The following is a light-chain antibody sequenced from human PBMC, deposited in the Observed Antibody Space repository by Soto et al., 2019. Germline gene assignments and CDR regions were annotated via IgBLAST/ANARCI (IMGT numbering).Light chain of an antibody. J-gene: IGLJ1*01. V-gene: IGLV2-14*01. CDR2: DGS. Sequence: QSVLTQPPSAPGAPGLSVTISCTGTSSDVGAYNYVSWYQQHPGKAPKVMIYDGSNRPSGVSNRFSGSKSGNTASLTISGLQSEDEADYYCCSYTTSNTRQNVFGTGTKVTVL. CDR3: CSYTTSNTRQNV. CDR1: SSDVGAYNY.